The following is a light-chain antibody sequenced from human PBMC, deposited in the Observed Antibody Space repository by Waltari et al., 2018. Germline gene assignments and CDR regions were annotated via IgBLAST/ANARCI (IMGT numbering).Light chain of an antibody. CDR1: GPDIGDFKY. J-gene: IGLJ2*01. V-gene: IGLV2-14*03. CDR2: DVT. Sequence: QSALTQPASVSGSPGQSITISCTGAGPDIGDFKYVSWYQQHPGKSPKLLIYDVTNRPCGVSDPFSGSKSGNTASLIISGLQAGDEADYYCGSYTITSLVVFGGGTRLTVL. CDR3: GSYTITSLVV.